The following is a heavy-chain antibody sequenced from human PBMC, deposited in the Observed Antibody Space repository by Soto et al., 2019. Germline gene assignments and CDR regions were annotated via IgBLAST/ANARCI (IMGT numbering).Heavy chain of an antibody. V-gene: IGHV3-53*01. Sequence: GGSLRLSCAASGFTVSSNYMSWVRQAPGKGLEWVSVIYSGGSTYYADSVKGRFTISRDNSKNTLYLQMNSLRAEDTAVYYCARERVVAANDYFDYWGQGTLVTVSS. CDR2: IYSGGST. D-gene: IGHD2-15*01. CDR1: GFTVSSNY. J-gene: IGHJ4*02. CDR3: ARERVVAANDYFDY.